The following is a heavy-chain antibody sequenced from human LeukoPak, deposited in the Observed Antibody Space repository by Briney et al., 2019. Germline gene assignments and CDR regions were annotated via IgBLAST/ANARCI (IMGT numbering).Heavy chain of an antibody. J-gene: IGHJ5*02. Sequence: PSETLSLTCTVSGGSISSYYWSWIRQPPGKGLEWIGYIYYSGSTNYNPSLKSRLTISVDTSKNQFSLKLSSVTAADTAVCYCARDQPSYYGSGSYYKRGAWFDPWGQGTLVTVSS. CDR1: GGSISSYY. D-gene: IGHD3-10*01. CDR2: IYYSGST. V-gene: IGHV4-59*01. CDR3: ARDQPSYYGSGSYYKRGAWFDP.